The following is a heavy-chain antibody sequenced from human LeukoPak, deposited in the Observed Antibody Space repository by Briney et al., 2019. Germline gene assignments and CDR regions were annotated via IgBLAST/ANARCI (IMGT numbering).Heavy chain of an antibody. V-gene: IGHV1-2*02. J-gene: IGHJ4*02. D-gene: IGHD3-10*01. CDR3: ARDLTGGYYGSGDY. CDR1: GYTFIGYY. Sequence: ASVKVSCKASGYTFIGYYIHWVRQAPGQGLEWMGWINPNSGGTKFAQKFQGRVTMTRDTSISTAYMELSRVRSDDPAVYYCARDLTGGYYGSGDYWGQGTLVTVSS. CDR2: INPNSGGT.